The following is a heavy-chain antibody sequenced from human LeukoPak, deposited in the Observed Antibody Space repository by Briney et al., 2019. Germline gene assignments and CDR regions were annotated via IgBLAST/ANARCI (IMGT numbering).Heavy chain of an antibody. V-gene: IGHV3-23*01. D-gene: IGHD3-10*01. CDR3: AKARHYGSGSYYINYYYYHMDV. J-gene: IGHJ6*03. Sequence: GGSLRLSCAASGFTFSSYAMSWVRQAPGKGLEWVSAISGSGDSKYYADSVKGRFTISRDNSKNTLYLQMNSLRAEDTAIYYCAKARHYGSGSYYINYYYYHMDVWGKGTTVTVSS. CDR1: GFTFSSYA. CDR2: ISGSGDSK.